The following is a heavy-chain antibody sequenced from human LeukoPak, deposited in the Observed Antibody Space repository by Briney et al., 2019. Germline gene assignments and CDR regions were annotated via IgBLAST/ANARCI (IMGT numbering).Heavy chain of an antibody. V-gene: IGHV4-61*01. D-gene: IGHD6-13*01. J-gene: IGHJ4*02. Sequence: PSETLSLTCTVSGGSISSSSYYWSWIRQPPGKGLEWIGYIYYSGSTNYNPSLKSRVTISVDTSKNQFSLKLSSVTAADTAVYYCARDGSSSWFFDYWGQGTLVTVSS. CDR2: IYYSGST. CDR1: GGSISSSSYY. CDR3: ARDGSSSWFFDY.